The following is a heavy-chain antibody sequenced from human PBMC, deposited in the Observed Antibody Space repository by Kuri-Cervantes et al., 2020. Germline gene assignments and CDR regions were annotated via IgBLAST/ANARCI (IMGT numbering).Heavy chain of an antibody. J-gene: IGHJ3*02. CDR3: AREAGRLRAFDI. V-gene: IGHV4-34*01. Sequence: SETLSLTCAVYGGSFSGYYWSWIRQPPGKGLEWIGEINHSGSTNYNPSLKSRVTISVDTSKNQFSLKLSSVTAADTAVYYCAREAGRLRAFDIWGQGTMVTVSS. CDR2: INHSGST. CDR1: GGSFSGYY.